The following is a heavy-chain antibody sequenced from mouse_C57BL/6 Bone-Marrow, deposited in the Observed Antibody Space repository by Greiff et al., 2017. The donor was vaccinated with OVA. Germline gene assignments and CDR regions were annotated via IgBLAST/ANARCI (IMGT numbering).Heavy chain of an antibody. CDR3: ANYQQTGTAWFAY. D-gene: IGHD4-1*01. CDR1: GYTFTSYW. V-gene: IGHV1-50*01. Sequence: QVQLQQPGAELVKPGASVKLSCKASGYTFTSYWMQWVKQRPGQGLEWIGEIDPSDSYTNYNQKFKGKATLTVDTSSSTAYMQLSSLTSEDSAVYYCANYQQTGTAWFAYWGQGTLVTVSA. CDR2: IDPSDSYT. J-gene: IGHJ3*01.